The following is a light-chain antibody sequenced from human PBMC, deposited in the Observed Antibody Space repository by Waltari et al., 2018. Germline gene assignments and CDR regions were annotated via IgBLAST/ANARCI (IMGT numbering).Light chain of an antibody. Sequence: DIQMTQSPSTLSASVGHRVTITCRASQSSSAWLAWYQLRPGKAPKLLISDASILERGVPSRFSGSGSGTEFTLTINSLQPDDFATYYCHQYTNFPLTFGGGTTVEIK. J-gene: IGKJ4*01. CDR2: DAS. CDR3: HQYTNFPLT. CDR1: QSSSAW. V-gene: IGKV1-5*01.